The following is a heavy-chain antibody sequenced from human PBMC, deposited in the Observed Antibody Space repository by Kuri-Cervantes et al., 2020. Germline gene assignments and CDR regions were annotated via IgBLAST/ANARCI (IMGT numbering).Heavy chain of an antibody. D-gene: IGHD3-22*01. CDR3: ARVDDYYDSSGYSY. V-gene: IGHV1-2*02. CDR2: INPNSGGT. Sequence: ASVKVSCKASGYTFTGYYMHWVRQAPGQGLEWMGWINPNSGGTNYAQKFQGRVTMTRDTSISTAYMELSRLRSDDTAVCYCARVDDYYDSSGYSYWGQGTLVTVSS. CDR1: GYTFTGYY. J-gene: IGHJ4*02.